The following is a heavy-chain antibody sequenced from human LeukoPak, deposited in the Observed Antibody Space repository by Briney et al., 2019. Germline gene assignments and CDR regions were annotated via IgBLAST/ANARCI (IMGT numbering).Heavy chain of an antibody. D-gene: IGHD3-3*01. Sequence: ASVKVSCKASGYAFTGYYMHWVRQAPGQGLEWMGWINPNSGGTNYAQKFQGRVTMTRDTSISTAYMELSRLRSDDTAVYYCASTTYYDFWSGYYGNWFDPWGQGTLVTVSS. CDR1: GYAFTGYY. CDR2: INPNSGGT. J-gene: IGHJ5*02. V-gene: IGHV1-2*02. CDR3: ASTTYYDFWSGYYGNWFDP.